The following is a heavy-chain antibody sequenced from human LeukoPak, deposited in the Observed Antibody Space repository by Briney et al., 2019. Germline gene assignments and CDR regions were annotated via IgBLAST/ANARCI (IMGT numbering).Heavy chain of an antibody. CDR1: GFIFSTYG. D-gene: IGHD3-3*01. CDR3: ARDPQAVTIFGVVRALYYFDY. Sequence: GGSLRLSCAASGFIFSTYGMHWVRQPPGKGLEWVAVKWHDGSITYYGDFVKGRFTISRDNSKNTLYLQINSLRAEDTAVYYCARDPQAVTIFGVVRALYYFDYWGQGTLVTVSS. J-gene: IGHJ4*02. CDR2: KWHDGSIT. V-gene: IGHV3-33*01.